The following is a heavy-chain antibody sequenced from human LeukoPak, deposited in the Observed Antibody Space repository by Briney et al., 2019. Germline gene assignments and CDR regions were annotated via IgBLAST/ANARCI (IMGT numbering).Heavy chain of an antibody. CDR3: SGNNYYNLFHP. Sequence: SETLSLTCTVSGGSISSGSYYCGWIRQPPGKGLEWIGSIYRSGNTYYNPSLKSRVTLSVDTSKNQFSLKLRSVTAAETAVYSCSGNNYYNLFHPWGQGTLVSVSS. D-gene: IGHD3-10*01. V-gene: IGHV4-39*01. CDR2: IYRSGNT. CDR1: GGSISSGSYY. J-gene: IGHJ5*02.